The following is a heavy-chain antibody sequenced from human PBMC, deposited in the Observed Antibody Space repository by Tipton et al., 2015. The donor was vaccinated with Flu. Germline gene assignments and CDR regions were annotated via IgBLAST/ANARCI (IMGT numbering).Heavy chain of an antibody. CDR2: IYNSQYT. J-gene: IGHJ4*02. Sequence: TLSLTCTVSGGSISSYYWNWIRQPPGKGLEWIGYIYNSQYTKYNPSLKNRVTISVDTSKKQFSLRLRSVTAADTAVYYCARDPSLGMPDYFDSWGQGILVTASS. CDR1: GGSISSYY. V-gene: IGHV4-59*12. CDR3: ARDPSLGMPDYFDS. D-gene: IGHD2-2*01.